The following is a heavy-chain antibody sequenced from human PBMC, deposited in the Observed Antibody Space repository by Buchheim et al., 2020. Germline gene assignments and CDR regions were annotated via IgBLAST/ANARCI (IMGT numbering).Heavy chain of an antibody. CDR1: GFTFSSYA. CDR2: MSSDGSNK. CDR3: AKASSSGWYYFDY. Sequence: QVQLVESGGGMVQPGRSLRLSCAASGFTFSSYAMHWVRQAPGKGLEWVAVMSSDGSNKYYADSVKGRFIISRGNSKDTLFLQMISLRGEDTAVYYCAKASSSGWYYFDYWGQGT. J-gene: IGHJ4*02. V-gene: IGHV3-30*04. D-gene: IGHD6-19*01.